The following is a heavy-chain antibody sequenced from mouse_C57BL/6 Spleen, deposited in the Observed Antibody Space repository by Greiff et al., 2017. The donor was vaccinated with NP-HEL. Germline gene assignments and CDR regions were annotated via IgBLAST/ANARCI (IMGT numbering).Heavy chain of an antibody. CDR2: IYPGDGDT. CDR1: GYAFSSSW. V-gene: IGHV1-82*01. CDR3: ARAYYGSSYYFDY. J-gene: IGHJ2*01. D-gene: IGHD1-1*01. Sequence: QVQLKESGPELVKPGASVKISCKASGYAFSSSWMNWVKQRPGTGLEWIGRIYPGDGDTNYNGKFKGKATLTADKSSSTAYMQLSSLTSEDSAVDFCARAYYGSSYYFDYWGQGTTLTVSS.